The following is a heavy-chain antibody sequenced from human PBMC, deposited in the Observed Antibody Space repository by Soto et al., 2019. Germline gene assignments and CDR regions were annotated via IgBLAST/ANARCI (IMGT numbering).Heavy chain of an antibody. D-gene: IGHD3-3*01. CDR2: ISGSGGST. J-gene: IGHJ5*02. CDR1: GFTFSSYA. V-gene: IGHV3-23*01. CDR3: AKGVRSGYYSGLNWFDP. Sequence: GGSLRLSCAASGFTFSSYAMSWVRQAPGKGLEWVSAISGSGGSTYYADSVKGRFTISRDNSKNTLYLQMNSLRAEDTAVYYCAKGVRSGYYSGLNWFDPWGQGTLVTVSS.